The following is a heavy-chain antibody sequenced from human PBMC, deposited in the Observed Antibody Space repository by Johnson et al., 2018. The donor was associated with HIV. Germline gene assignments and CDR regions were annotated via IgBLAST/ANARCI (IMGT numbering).Heavy chain of an antibody. CDR1: GFMFRYYA. Sequence: QVQLVESGGGVVQPGRSLRLSCAASGFMFRYYAMHWVRQAPGKGLEWVAVISYDGSNKYYTRSVKGRFTISRDNSKNMLFLQINSLRVEDTAVYYWARVRVGAFDIWGQGTMVTVSS. D-gene: IGHD1-26*01. CDR3: ARVRVGAFDI. V-gene: IGHV3-30*14. CDR2: ISYDGSNK. J-gene: IGHJ3*02.